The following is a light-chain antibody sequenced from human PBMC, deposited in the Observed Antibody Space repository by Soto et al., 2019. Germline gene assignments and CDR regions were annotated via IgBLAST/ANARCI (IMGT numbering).Light chain of an antibody. J-gene: IGLJ2*01. CDR2: SNN. CDR3: AAWDDSLSGLV. Sequence: QSVLTQPPSVSGAPGQRVTISCTGSSSNIGAGYDVHWYQHRPGTAPKLLIYSNNQRPSGVPDRFSGSKSGTSASLAISGLRSEDEADYHCAAWDDSLSGLVFGGGTKLTVL. CDR1: SSNIGAGYD. V-gene: IGLV1-47*01.